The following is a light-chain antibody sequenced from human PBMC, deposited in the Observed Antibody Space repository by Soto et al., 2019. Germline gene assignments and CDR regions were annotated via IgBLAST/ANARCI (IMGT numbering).Light chain of an antibody. V-gene: IGKV3-11*01. CDR1: QSVDTY. J-gene: IGKJ2*01. CDR3: QERSNWPPRYT. Sequence: EIWLTQSPATLSLSPGERVTLSCRASQSVDTYLAWYQQKTGQAPRLLIYDASNRATGIPARFSGSGSGTDFTLTISSLEPEAFALSYCQERSNWPPRYTFGQGTRLEIK. CDR2: DAS.